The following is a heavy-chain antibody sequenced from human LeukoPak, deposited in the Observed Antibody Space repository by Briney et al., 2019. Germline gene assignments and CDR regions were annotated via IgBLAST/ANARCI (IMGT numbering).Heavy chain of an antibody. CDR2: ISAYNGNT. CDR1: GYTFTSYG. J-gene: IGHJ4*02. Sequence: ASVKVSCKASGYTFTSYGISWVRQAPGQGLEWMGWISAYNGNTNYAQKLQGRVTMTTDTSTSTAYMELRSLRSDDTAVYYCARDPYVRPLARFGEPEFDYWGQGTLVTVSS. CDR3: ARDPYVRPLARFGEPEFDY. D-gene: IGHD3-10*01. V-gene: IGHV1-18*01.